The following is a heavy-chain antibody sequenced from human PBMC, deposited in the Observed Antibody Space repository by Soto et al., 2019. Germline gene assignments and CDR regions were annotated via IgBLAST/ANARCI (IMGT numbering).Heavy chain of an antibody. CDR2: ISSSSSYT. J-gene: IGHJ4*02. CDR1: GFSFSDYY. V-gene: IGHV3-11*06. Sequence: WGSLRLSCAASGFSFSDYYMSWIRQAPGKGLEWVSYISSSSSYTNYADTVKGRFTISRDNAKNSLYLQMNSLRAEDTAVYYCARVADYYDSSGYYTPDYWGQGTLVTVSS. D-gene: IGHD3-22*01. CDR3: ARVADYYDSSGYYTPDY.